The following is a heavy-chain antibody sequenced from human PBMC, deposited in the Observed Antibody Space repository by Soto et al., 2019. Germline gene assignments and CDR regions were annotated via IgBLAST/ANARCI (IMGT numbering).Heavy chain of an antibody. CDR1: GYTFIDYY. D-gene: IGHD1-1*01. J-gene: IGHJ4*02. CDR3: AREPATAKPEGVDF. CDR2: INPNSGGT. V-gene: IGHV1-2*02. Sequence: ASVQVSCKASGYTFIDYYIHWVRQAPGQGLEWMGWINPNSGGTKYAPKFQGGVTMTRDTSITTAYMELSRLRSGDTAVYYCAREPATAKPEGVDFWGQGTLVTVSS.